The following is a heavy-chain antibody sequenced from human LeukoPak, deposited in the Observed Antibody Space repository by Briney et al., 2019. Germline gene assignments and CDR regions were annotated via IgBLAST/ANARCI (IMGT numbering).Heavy chain of an antibody. J-gene: IGHJ4*02. CDR3: ARRNYYDSSGSFDY. V-gene: IGHV4-59*08. Sequence: ASETLSLTCSVSSGSIRHYYWSWIRQPPGKGLECLGYIYYTGHTNYSPSLESRVTMSVDASKNQVSLKLGSVTAADTAVYYCARRNYYDSSGSFDYWGQGILVTVPS. CDR2: IYYTGHT. D-gene: IGHD3-22*01. CDR1: SGSIRHYY.